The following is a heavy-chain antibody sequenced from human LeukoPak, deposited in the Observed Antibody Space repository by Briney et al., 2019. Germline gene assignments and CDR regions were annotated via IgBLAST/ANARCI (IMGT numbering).Heavy chain of an antibody. CDR3: AKDERGYSYGLIDY. V-gene: IGHV4-39*02. CDR2: IYYSGST. Sequence: SETLSLTCTVSGGSISSSSYYWGWIRQPPGKGLEWIGSIYYSGSTHYNPSLKSRVTISVDTSKNQFSLKLSSVTAADTAVYYCAKDERGYSYGLIDYWGQGTLDTVSS. CDR1: GGSISSSSYY. J-gene: IGHJ4*02. D-gene: IGHD5-18*01.